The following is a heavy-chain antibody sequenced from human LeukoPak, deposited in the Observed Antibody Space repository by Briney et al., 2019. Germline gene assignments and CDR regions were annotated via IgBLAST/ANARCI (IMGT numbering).Heavy chain of an antibody. CDR2: ISGSGGST. CDR1: GFTFSSYA. CDR3: EVHDIVVVPAAIGVGYNYHYFDY. J-gene: IGHJ4*02. Sequence: GGSLRLSCAASGFTFSSYAMSWVRQVPGKGLEWVSAISGSGGSTYYADSVKGRFTISRDNSKNTLYLQMNSLRAEDTAVYYCEVHDIVVVPAAIGVGYNYHYFDYWGQGTLVTVSS. D-gene: IGHD2-2*01. V-gene: IGHV3-23*01.